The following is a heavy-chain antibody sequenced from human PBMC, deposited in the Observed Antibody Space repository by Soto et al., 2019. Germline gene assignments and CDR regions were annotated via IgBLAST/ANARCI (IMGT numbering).Heavy chain of an antibody. Sequence: PSETLSLTCAVSGDSISGGGFSWNWIRQSPGKGLEWIGYIYPSGTSYFNPSLKSRVSISLDKSRNQFSLRLSSMTAADTAVHYCASGHYFGSGSTDWGHGTLVPVSS. CDR1: GDSISGGGFS. CDR3: ASGHYFGSGSTD. V-gene: IGHV4-30-2*06. D-gene: IGHD3-10*01. CDR2: IYPSGTS. J-gene: IGHJ4*01.